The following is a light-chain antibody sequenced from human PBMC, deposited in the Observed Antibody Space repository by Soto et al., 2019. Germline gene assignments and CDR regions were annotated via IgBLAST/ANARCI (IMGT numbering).Light chain of an antibody. CDR1: QGISSA. CDR2: DAS. CDR3: QQVNSYRGLT. V-gene: IGKV1-13*02. Sequence: AIQLTQSPSSLSASVGDRVTITCRASQGISSALAWYQQKPGKAPKLLIYDASSLESGVPSRFSGSGSGTDFTLTISSLQPEDFATYYCQQVNSYRGLTFGGGTKVEIK. J-gene: IGKJ4*01.